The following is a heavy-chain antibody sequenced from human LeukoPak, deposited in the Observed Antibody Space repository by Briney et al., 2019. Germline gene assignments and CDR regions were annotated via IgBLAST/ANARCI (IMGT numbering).Heavy chain of an antibody. CDR2: IYYSGST. V-gene: IGHV4-59*08. CDR3: ASRGYCSGGSCDWFDP. Sequence: SETLSLTCTVSGGSISSYYWSWIRQPPGKGLEWIGYIYYSGSTYYNPSLKSRVTMSVDTSKNQFSLKLSSVTAADTAVYYCASRGYCSGGSCDWFDPWGQGTLVTVSS. J-gene: IGHJ5*02. CDR1: GGSISSYY. D-gene: IGHD2-15*01.